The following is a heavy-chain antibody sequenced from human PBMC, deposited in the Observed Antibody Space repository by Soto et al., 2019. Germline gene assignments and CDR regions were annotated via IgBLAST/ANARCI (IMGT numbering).Heavy chain of an antibody. CDR2: IYYSGST. D-gene: IGHD3-3*01. V-gene: IGHV4-59*01. Sequence: PSETLYLTCTVSGGSISSYYWSWIRQPPGKGLEWIGYIYYSGSTNYNPSLKSRVTISVDTSKNQFSLKLSSVTAADTAVYYCARQIFLEWLVYFDYWGQGTLVTVSS. CDR3: ARQIFLEWLVYFDY. J-gene: IGHJ4*02. CDR1: GGSISSYY.